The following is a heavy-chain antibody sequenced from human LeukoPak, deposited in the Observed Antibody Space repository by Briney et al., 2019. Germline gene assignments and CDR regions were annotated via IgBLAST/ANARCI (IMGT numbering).Heavy chain of an antibody. J-gene: IGHJ3*02. Sequence: PSETLSLTCTVSGDSVSSGYYYWSWIRQPPGKGLEWIGNIYYTGSTNYNPSLKSRVTISVDTSKNQFSLKLNSVTAADMAVYYCARNYYDGSGYYLFDAFDIWGQGTMVTVSS. V-gene: IGHV4-61*01. D-gene: IGHD3-22*01. CDR1: GDSVSSGYYY. CDR2: IYYTGST. CDR3: ARNYYDGSGYYLFDAFDI.